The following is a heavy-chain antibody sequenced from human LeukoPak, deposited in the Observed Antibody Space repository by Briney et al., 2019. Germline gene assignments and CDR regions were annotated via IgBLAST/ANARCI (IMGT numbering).Heavy chain of an antibody. D-gene: IGHD4-23*01. J-gene: IGHJ6*02. Sequence: PGGSLRLSCAASGFTFSSYEMNWVRQAPGKGLEWVSYISSSGSTIYYADSVEGRFTIPRDNAKNSLYLQMNSLRAEDTAVYYCASPDYGGNSGYYYGMDVWGQGTTVTVSS. V-gene: IGHV3-48*03. CDR1: GFTFSSYE. CDR3: ASPDYGGNSGYYYGMDV. CDR2: ISSSGSTI.